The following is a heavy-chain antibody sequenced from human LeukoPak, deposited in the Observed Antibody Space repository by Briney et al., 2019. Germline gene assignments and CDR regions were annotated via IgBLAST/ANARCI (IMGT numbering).Heavy chain of an antibody. V-gene: IGHV4-4*07. Sequence: SETLSLTCTVSGGSITSYYWSWIRQSAGKGLEWIGRIYITGSTTYNPSLKSRVTMSLDTSKNQFSLKLSSVTAADTAVYYCVTNRGSSWFYFDYWGQGTLVTVSS. CDR3: VTNRGSSWFYFDY. D-gene: IGHD6-13*01. J-gene: IGHJ4*02. CDR1: GGSITSYY. CDR2: IYITGST.